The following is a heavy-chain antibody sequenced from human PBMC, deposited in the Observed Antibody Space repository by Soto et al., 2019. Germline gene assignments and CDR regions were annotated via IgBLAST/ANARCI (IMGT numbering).Heavy chain of an antibody. J-gene: IGHJ6*02. V-gene: IGHV1-69*13. CDR2: IIPIFGTA. Sequence: SVKVSCKASGGTFSSYAISWVRQAPGQGLEWMGGIIPIFGTANYAQKFQGRVTITADESTSTAYMELSSLRSEDTAVYYCARNRNYYYYGMDVWGQGTTVTVSS. CDR1: GGTFSSYA. CDR3: ARNRNYYYYGMDV.